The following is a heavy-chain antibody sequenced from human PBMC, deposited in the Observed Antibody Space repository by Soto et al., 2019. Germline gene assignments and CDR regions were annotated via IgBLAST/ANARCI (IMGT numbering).Heavy chain of an antibody. CDR3: AEIFTLGRRDGYNLCRFDY. Sequence: QVQLVQSGAEVKKPGSSVKVSCKASGGTFSSYAISWVRQAPGQGLEWMGGIIPIFGTANYAQKFLGRVTITADEATITAYMELSSLGTEVTAVYYCAEIFTLGRRDGYNLCRFDYWGQGTLVTVSS. J-gene: IGHJ4*02. CDR2: IIPIFGTA. V-gene: IGHV1-69*01. D-gene: IGHD5-12*01. CDR1: GGTFSSYA.